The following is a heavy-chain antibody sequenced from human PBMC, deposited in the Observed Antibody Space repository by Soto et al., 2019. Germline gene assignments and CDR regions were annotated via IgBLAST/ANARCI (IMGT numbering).Heavy chain of an antibody. CDR2: IIPIFGTA. CDR3: ARLIIAAAGKDY. V-gene: IGHV1-69*13. CDR1: GGTFSSYA. Sequence: ASVKVSCKASGGTFSSYAISWVRQAPGQGLEWMGGIIPIFGTANYAQKFQGRVTITADESTSTAYMELSSVTAADTAVYYCARLIIAAAGKDYWGQGTLVTVSS. D-gene: IGHD6-13*01. J-gene: IGHJ4*02.